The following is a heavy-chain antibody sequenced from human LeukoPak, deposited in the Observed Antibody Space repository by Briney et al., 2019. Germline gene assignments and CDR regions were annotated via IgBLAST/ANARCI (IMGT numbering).Heavy chain of an antibody. D-gene: IGHD5-24*01. CDR2: IYPGDSDT. V-gene: IGHV5-51*01. CDR3: ASRGDGYNYQFDY. Sequence: PGESLKISCKGSGYSFTSYWIGWVLQMPGKGLEWMVIIYPGDSDTRYSPSFQGQVTISADKSISTAYLQWSSLKASDTAMYYCASRGDGYNYQFDYWGQGTLVTVSS. CDR1: GYSFTSYW. J-gene: IGHJ4*02.